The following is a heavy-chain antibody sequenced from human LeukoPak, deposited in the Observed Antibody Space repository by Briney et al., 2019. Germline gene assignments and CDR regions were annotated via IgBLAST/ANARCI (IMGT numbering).Heavy chain of an antibody. J-gene: IGHJ4*02. D-gene: IGHD1-26*01. Sequence: ASVNVSCKVSGVSLSATSIHWVRQAPGQWLEWMGRFDPEDGESIFAQRFQGRFSMTEDTSTDTAYMELRSLRLEDTAVYYCATADKWEPRDYWGQGPLVTFSS. CDR2: FDPEDGES. CDR1: GVSLSATS. CDR3: ATADKWEPRDY. V-gene: IGHV1-24*01.